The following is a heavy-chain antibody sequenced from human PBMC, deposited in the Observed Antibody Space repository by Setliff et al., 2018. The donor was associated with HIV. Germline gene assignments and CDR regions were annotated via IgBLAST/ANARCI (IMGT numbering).Heavy chain of an antibody. CDR2: IIPMFGTA. D-gene: IGHD5-18*01. CDR3: ASGMRWDTAMGDAFDI. CDR1: GGTFSSYA. Sequence: SVKVSCKASGGTFSSYAISWVRQAPGQGLEWMGGIIPMFGTANYEQKFQGRFTITADESTSTAYMELSSLRSEDTAVYFCASGMRWDTAMGDAFDIWGQGTMVTVSS. J-gene: IGHJ3*02. V-gene: IGHV1-69*13.